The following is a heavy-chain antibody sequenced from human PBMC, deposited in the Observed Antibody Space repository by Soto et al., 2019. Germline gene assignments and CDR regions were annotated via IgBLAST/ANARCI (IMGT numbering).Heavy chain of an antibody. D-gene: IGHD3-10*01. J-gene: IGHJ6*03. CDR1: GYTFTSYG. V-gene: IGHV1-18*01. CDR3: ARVRFGELFSYYYYYMDV. CDR2: ISAYNGNT. Sequence: ASVKVSCKASGYTFTSYGISWVRQAPGQGLEWMGWISAYNGNTNYAQKLQGRVTMTTDTSTSTAYMELRSLRSDDTAVYYCARVRFGELFSYYYYYMDVWGKGTTVTVSS.